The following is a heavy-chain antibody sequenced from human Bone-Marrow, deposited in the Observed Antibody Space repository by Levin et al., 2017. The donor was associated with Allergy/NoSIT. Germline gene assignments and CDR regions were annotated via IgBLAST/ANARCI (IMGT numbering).Heavy chain of an antibody. CDR1: EFSFSTSY. J-gene: IGHJ4*02. D-gene: IGHD3-16*01. V-gene: IGHV3-30*04. CDR3: VKVTGTGGSFDL. Sequence: GGSLRLSCAASEFSFSTSYMHWVRQAPGKGLEWVALISFDSSNRIHADSVKGRFTISRDNSKNTLYLEMKKLRPDDTAFYYCVKVTGTGGSFDLWGRGTLVTVSS. CDR2: ISFDSSNR.